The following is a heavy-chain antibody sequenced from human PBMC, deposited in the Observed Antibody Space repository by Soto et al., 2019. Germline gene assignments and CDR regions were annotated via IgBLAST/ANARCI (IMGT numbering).Heavy chain of an antibody. CDR1: GFTFTNYA. Sequence: EVQLLESGGGLVQPGGSLRLSCAASGFTFTNYAMSWVRQAPGKGLEWVSSISGSGASTYYAGSVKGRFTISRDNSKNTLDLQMNSLRAEDTAIYYCAKTVGFDPWGQGTLVTVSS. J-gene: IGHJ5*02. CDR3: AKTVGFDP. V-gene: IGHV3-23*01. CDR2: ISGSGAST.